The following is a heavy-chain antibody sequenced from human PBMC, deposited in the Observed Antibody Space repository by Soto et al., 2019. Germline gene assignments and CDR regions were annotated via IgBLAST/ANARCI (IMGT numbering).Heavy chain of an antibody. D-gene: IGHD6-19*01. Sequence: QVQLQESGPGLVKPSETLSLTCTVSGGSISSYYWSWIRQPPGKGLEWIGYIYYSGSTNYNPSLKSRVTIXLXTXMNQFSLKLSSVTAADTAVYYCARARGWYSAYYFDYWGQGTLVTVSS. CDR1: GGSISSYY. CDR3: ARARGWYSAYYFDY. V-gene: IGHV4-59*01. J-gene: IGHJ4*02. CDR2: IYYSGST.